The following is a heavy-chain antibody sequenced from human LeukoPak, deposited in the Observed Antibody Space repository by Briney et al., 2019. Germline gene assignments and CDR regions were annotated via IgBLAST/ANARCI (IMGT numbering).Heavy chain of an antibody. D-gene: IGHD3-22*01. V-gene: IGHV3-23*01. J-gene: IGHJ4*02. Sequence: GGSLRLSCAASGFTFSDYYMSWVRQAPGKGLEWVSAISGSGGSTYYADSVKGRFTISRDNSKNTLYLQMNSLRAEDTAVYYCAKDRAAYYYDSSGYFDYWGQGTLVTVSS. CDR2: ISGSGGST. CDR1: GFTFSDYY. CDR3: AKDRAAYYYDSSGYFDY.